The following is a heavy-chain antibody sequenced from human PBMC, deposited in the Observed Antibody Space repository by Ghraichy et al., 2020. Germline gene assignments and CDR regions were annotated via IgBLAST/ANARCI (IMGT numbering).Heavy chain of an antibody. CDR2: IDPNGGAT. J-gene: IGHJ3*01. D-gene: IGHD4-17*01. V-gene: IGHV1-2*02. CDR1: GYSFTGYY. CDR3: ARDPRLRADAFDF. Sequence: ASAKVSCKASGYSFTGYYMHWVRQAPGQGLEWMGWIDPNGGATNYAQRFQGRVTMTRDTSISTAYMELIRLTSDDTAVYYCARDPRLRADAFDFWGQGTMVTVSS.